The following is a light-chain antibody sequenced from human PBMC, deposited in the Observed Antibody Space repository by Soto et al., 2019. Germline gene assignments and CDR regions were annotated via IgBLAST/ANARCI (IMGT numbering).Light chain of an antibody. Sequence: QSVLTQPASVSGSPGQSITISCTGTSSDVGSYNLVSWYQQHPGKAPKLMIYEVSKRPSGVSNRFSGSKSGNTASLTISGLQAEDEAEYYCSSFAGSTTFVFGTGTKV. J-gene: IGLJ1*01. CDR1: SSDVGSYNL. CDR2: EVS. V-gene: IGLV2-23*02. CDR3: SSFAGSTTFV.